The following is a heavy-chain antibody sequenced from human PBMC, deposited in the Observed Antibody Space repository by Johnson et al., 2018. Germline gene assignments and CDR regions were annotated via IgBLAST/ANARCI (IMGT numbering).Heavy chain of an antibody. J-gene: IGHJ3*01. V-gene: IGHV3-30*03. D-gene: IGHD1-1*01. CDR2: ISYDGNNK. CDR1: GFTFSSYG. CDR3: AREAYTSGRTGVFDV. Sequence: QVQLVESGGGVVQPGRSLRLSCAASGFTFSSYGMHWVRQVPGKGLEWVAVISYDGNNKYYADSVKGRFTISRDNPKNTLFVQMNRLTAEDTAVHYCAREAYTSGRTGVFDVWGQGTMVTVSS.